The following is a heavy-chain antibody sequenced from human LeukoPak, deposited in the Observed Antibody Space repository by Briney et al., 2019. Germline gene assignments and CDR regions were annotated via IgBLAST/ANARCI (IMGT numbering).Heavy chain of an antibody. V-gene: IGHV3-48*01. J-gene: IGHJ4*02. D-gene: IGHD5-18*01. CDR2: ISSNSKTT. Sequence: GGSLRLSCVVSGFIFSNSGMHWVRQAPGKGPEWVSYISSNSKTTYYADSVKGRFTISRDNAKNSLFLQMNSLGLEDTAVYYCAAREGGDSYGYKYWGQGTLVTVSS. CDR3: AAREGGDSYGYKY. CDR1: GFIFSNSG.